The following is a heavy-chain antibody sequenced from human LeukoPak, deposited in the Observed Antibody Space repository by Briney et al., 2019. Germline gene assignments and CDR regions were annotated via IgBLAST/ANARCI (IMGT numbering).Heavy chain of an antibody. D-gene: IGHD2-15*01. V-gene: IGHV3-23*01. CDR2: IGGGGGST. CDR1: GFTFSNYA. Sequence: GGSLRLSCAASGFTFSNYAMSWVRQAPGKGLEWASAIGGGGGSTYYADSVKGRFTISRDNSKNTLYLQMNSLRAEDTALYYCAKGRSRSGPDYWGQGALVTVSS. J-gene: IGHJ4*02. CDR3: AKGRSRSGPDY.